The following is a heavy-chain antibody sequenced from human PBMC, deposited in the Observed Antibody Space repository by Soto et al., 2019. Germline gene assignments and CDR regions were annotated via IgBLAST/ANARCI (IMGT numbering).Heavy chain of an antibody. CDR2: TYYRSKWYN. CDR1: GDSVSSNSAA. V-gene: IGHV6-1*01. CDR3: ARAGIAAPYYYYGMDV. Sequence: SQTLSLTCAISGDSVSSNSAAWNWIRQSPSGGLEWLGRTYYRSKWYNDYAVSVKSRITINPDTSKNQFSLQLNSVTPEDTAVYYCARAGIAAPYYYYGMDVWGQGTTVTVSS. J-gene: IGHJ6*02. D-gene: IGHD6-13*01.